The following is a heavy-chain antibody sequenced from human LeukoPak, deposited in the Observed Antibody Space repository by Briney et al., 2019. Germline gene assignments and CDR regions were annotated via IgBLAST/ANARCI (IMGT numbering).Heavy chain of an antibody. V-gene: IGHV3-15*01. J-gene: IGHJ4*02. Sequence: LVLSWASSGFLFNNALLRGLRQAPGKGLEGVGRIKSKTHGETTDYAAPVNGRFSISIDESHNALYLQMNSLNSEDTAVYDCPSYSEAGSVFWGRGTLVTVSS. D-gene: IGHD2-15*01. CDR2: IKSKTHGETT. CDR3: PSYSEAGSVF. CDR1: GFLFNNAL.